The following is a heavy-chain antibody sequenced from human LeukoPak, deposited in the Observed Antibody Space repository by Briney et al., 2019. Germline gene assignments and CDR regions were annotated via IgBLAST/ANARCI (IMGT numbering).Heavy chain of an antibody. CDR3: ASGTQLWHGGY. J-gene: IGHJ4*02. CDR1: GFTVSSTY. Sequence: GGSLRLSCAASGFTVSSTYVSWVRQAPGKGLEWVSVYSGGTTYYADSVKGRLTISRDNSKNTLYLQMNSLRAEDTAVYYCASGTQLWHGGYWGQGTLVTVSS. CDR2: YSGGTT. V-gene: IGHV3-66*02. D-gene: IGHD5-18*01.